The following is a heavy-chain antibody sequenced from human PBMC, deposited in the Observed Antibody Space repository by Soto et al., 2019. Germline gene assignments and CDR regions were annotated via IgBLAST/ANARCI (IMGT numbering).Heavy chain of an antibody. J-gene: IGHJ4*02. D-gene: IGHD3-22*01. CDR2: IWYDGSNK. Sequence: PGGSLRLSCAASGFTFSSYGMHWVRQAPGKGLEWVAVIWYDGSNKYYADSVKGRFTISRDNSKNTLYLQMNSLRAEDTAVYYCARFLEYYYDSSGYSWAHETDYFDYWGQGTLVTVSS. V-gene: IGHV3-33*01. CDR1: GFTFSSYG. CDR3: ARFLEYYYDSSGYSWAHETDYFDY.